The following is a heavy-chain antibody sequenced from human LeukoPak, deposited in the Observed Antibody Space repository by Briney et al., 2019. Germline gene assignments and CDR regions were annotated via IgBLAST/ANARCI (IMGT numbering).Heavy chain of an antibody. Sequence: GGSLRLSCAASGLTFSSYAMSWVRQAPGKGLEWVSAISGSGGSTYYADSVKGRFTISRDNSKNTLYLQMNSLRAEDTAVYYCAKDRDILRYFDWLLAFDYWGQGTLVTVSS. D-gene: IGHD3-9*01. CDR3: AKDRDILRYFDWLLAFDY. CDR1: GLTFSSYA. CDR2: ISGSGGST. J-gene: IGHJ4*02. V-gene: IGHV3-23*01.